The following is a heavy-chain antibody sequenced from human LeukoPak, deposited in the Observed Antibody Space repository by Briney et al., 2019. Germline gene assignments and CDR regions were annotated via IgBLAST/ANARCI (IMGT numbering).Heavy chain of an antibody. Sequence: GGSLRLSCAASGFTFDDYAMHWVRQAPGKGLEWVSGISWNSGSMGYADSVKGRFTISRDNAKNSLYLQMNSLRAEDMALYYCAKGYYDFWSDWDYMDVWGRGTTVTVSS. V-gene: IGHV3-9*03. D-gene: IGHD3-3*01. CDR3: AKGYYDFWSDWDYMDV. CDR1: GFTFDDYA. CDR2: ISWNSGSM. J-gene: IGHJ6*03.